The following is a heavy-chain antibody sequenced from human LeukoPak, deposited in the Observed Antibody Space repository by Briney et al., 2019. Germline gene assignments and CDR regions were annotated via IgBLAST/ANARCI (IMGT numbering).Heavy chain of an antibody. CDR1: GGSFSGYY. Sequence: SETLSLTCAVYGGSFSGYYWCWIRQPPGKGLEWIGEINHSGSTNYNPSLKSRVTISIDTSKNQFSLKLNSVTAADTAVYYCAREGRYSGYADNWFDPWGQGTLVTVSS. CDR3: AREGRYSGYADNWFDP. CDR2: INHSGST. D-gene: IGHD5-12*01. V-gene: IGHV4-34*01. J-gene: IGHJ5*02.